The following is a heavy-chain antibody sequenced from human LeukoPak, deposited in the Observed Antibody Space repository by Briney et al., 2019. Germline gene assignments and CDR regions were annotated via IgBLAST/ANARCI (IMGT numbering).Heavy chain of an antibody. CDR2: IYYSGST. J-gene: IGHJ4*02. CDR1: GGSISSYY. Sequence: SETLSLTCTVSGGSISSYYWSWIRQPPGKGLEWIGYIYYSGSTNYNPSLKSRVTTSVDTSKNQFSLKLSSVTAADTAVYYCARVGPNSSGWYYDYWGQGTLVTVSS. CDR3: ARVGPNSSGWYYDY. V-gene: IGHV4-59*01. D-gene: IGHD6-19*01.